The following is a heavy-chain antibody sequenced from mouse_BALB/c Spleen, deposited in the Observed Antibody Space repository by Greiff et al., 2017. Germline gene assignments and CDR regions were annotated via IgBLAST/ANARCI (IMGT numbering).Heavy chain of an antibody. V-gene: IGHV1-18*01. Sequence: EVQLQQSGPELVKPGASVKIPCKASGYTFTDYNMDWVKQSHGKSLEWIGDINPNNGGTICNQKFKGKATLTVDKSSSTAYMELRSLTSEDTAVYYCARCGYRYDDGYAMDYWGQGTSVTVSS. J-gene: IGHJ4*01. D-gene: IGHD2-14*01. CDR3: ARCGYRYDDGYAMDY. CDR1: GYTFTDYN. CDR2: INPNNGGT.